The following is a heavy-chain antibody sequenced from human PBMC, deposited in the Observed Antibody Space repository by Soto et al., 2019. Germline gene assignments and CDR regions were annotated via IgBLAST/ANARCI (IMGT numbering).Heavy chain of an antibody. Sequence: ASVKVSCKASGYTFTNYAMHWVRQAPGQRLEWMGWINAGNGNTKYSQKFQGRVTITRDTSASTAYMELSSLRSEDTAVYYCARGGTPSWHGLDYWGQGTPVTVSS. CDR2: INAGNGNT. CDR1: GYTFTNYA. V-gene: IGHV1-3*01. J-gene: IGHJ4*02. CDR3: ARGGTPSWHGLDY. D-gene: IGHD2-2*01.